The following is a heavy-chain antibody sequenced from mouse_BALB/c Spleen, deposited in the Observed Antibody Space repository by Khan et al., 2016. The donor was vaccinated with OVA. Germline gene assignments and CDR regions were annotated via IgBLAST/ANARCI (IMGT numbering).Heavy chain of an antibody. CDR3: TRIYLSDFDY. CDR1: GYSFTGYF. V-gene: IGHV1-20*02. J-gene: IGHJ2*01. Sequence: VQLKQSGPELVRPGASVKISCKASGYSFTGYFMNWVMQSHGKSLEWIGRINPHIGETFYNQRFKDKATLTVDESSRTASMELRSLASEDSAVYDCTRIYLSDFDYWGQGTTLTVSS. D-gene: IGHD2-1*01. CDR2: INPHIGET.